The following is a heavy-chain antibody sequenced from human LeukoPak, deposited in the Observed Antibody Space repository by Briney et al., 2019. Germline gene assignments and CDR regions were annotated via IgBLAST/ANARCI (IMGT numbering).Heavy chain of an antibody. D-gene: IGHD6-13*01. V-gene: IGHV1-69*06. J-gene: IGHJ6*03. CDR2: IIPIFGTA. CDR3: ASRIAHPPLFYYMDV. CDR1: GYTVTSYY. Sequence: SVKVSCKASGYTVTSYYMHWVRQAPGQGLEWMGGIIPIFGTANYAQKFQGRVTITADKSTSTAYMELSSLRSEDTAVYYCASRIAHPPLFYYMDVWGKGTTVTVSS.